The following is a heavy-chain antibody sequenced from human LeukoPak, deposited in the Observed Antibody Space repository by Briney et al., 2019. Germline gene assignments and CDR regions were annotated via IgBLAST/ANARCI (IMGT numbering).Heavy chain of an antibody. CDR3: ARESEGGTGTSCQDY. V-gene: IGHV3-33*05. J-gene: IGHJ4*02. Sequence: GGSLRLSCAASGFTFSSYGMHWVRQAPGKGLEWVAGIQSNGRNKYYVDSVKGRFAISRDNSKSTLYLQVNSLRVEDTALYYCARESEGGTGTSCQDYWGQGTLVTVSS. D-gene: IGHD2-2*01. CDR2: IQSNGRNK. CDR1: GFTFSSYG.